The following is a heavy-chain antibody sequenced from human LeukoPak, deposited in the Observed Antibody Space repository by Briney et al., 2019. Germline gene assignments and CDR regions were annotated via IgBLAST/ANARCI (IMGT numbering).Heavy chain of an antibody. CDR1: GFTFSSYA. J-gene: IGHJ6*03. V-gene: IGHV3-23*01. CDR3: AKDQYCSGGSCYSFSSYYYMDV. D-gene: IGHD2-15*01. Sequence: GGSLRLSCAASGFTFSSYAMSWVRQAPGKGLEWVSAISGSGGSTYYADSVKGRFTISRDNSKNTLYLQMNSLRAEDTAVYYCAKDQYCSGGSCYSFSSYYYMDVWGKGTTVTISS. CDR2: ISGSGGST.